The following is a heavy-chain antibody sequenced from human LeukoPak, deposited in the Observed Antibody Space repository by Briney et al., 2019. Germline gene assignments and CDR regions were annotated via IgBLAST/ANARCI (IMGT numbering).Heavy chain of an antibody. V-gene: IGHV3-74*01. D-gene: IGHD1-14*01. CDR3: ARSNQADDY. J-gene: IGHJ4*02. Sequence: GGALRLSCAASGFTLSSYLMHWVRQVPGEGLAWVARINPGGSSITYADSVKGRFTISRDNAKNTLYLQMDSLRAEDTGVYYCARSNQADDYWGQGTLVTVSS. CDR2: INPGGSSI. CDR1: GFTLSSYL.